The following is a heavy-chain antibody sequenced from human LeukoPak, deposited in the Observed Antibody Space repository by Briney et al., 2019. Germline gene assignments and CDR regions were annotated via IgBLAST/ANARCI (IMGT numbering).Heavy chain of an antibody. J-gene: IGHJ6*04. Sequence: GGSLRLSCAASGFTFSSYSMNWVRQAPGKGLEWVSSISSSSSYIYYADSVEGRFTISRDNAKNSLYLQMNSLRAEDTAVYYCARDAPIAVAGTALWYYYGMDVWGKGTTVTVSS. D-gene: IGHD6-19*01. CDR1: GFTFSSYS. CDR3: ARDAPIAVAGTALWYYYGMDV. V-gene: IGHV3-21*01. CDR2: ISSSSSYI.